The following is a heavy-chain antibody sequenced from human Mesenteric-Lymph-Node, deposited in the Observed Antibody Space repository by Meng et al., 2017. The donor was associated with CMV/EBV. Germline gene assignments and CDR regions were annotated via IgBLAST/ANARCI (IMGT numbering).Heavy chain of an antibody. CDR3: ARRGNYDSDYSEY. J-gene: IGHJ4*02. Sequence: RLKDLCLGQRSPFEALSLAGLSYGDSISKSPYSWPCILRPPGKDLEWIGGVHHTGTTYCTPSLKSRLTISVDTSANLFSLRLTTVTAADTATYYCARRGNYDSDYSEYWGQGTLVTVSS. D-gene: IGHD3-22*01. V-gene: IGHV4-39*01. CDR1: GDSISKSPYS. CDR2: VHHTGTT.